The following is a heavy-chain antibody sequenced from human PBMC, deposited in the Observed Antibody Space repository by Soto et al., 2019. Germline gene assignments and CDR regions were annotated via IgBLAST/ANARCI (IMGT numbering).Heavy chain of an antibody. J-gene: IGHJ4*02. CDR3: ARELSGYKYGPAEVY. Sequence: SETLSLTCTVSGGSIISDDFYWSWIRQTPGKGLEWIGHIYHIGTTSYNPSLKSRVTISLDTSNHHFFLEMSSVTAADTAVYFCARELSGYKYGPAEVYWGQGTLVTVSS. V-gene: IGHV4-30-4*01. CDR2: IYHIGTT. D-gene: IGHD5-12*01. CDR1: GGSIISDDFY.